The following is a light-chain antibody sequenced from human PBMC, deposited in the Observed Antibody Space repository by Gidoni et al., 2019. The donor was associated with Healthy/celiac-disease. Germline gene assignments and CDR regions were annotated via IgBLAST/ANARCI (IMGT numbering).Light chain of an antibody. Sequence: SYVLTQPPSVSVAPGQTAIITCGVNNIGSKSVHWYQQKPGQAPVLVVYDADDRPSEIPERFSGSNSGNTATLTISRVEVGDEADYYCQVWILTTYQMMFGGGTRLTVL. CDR2: DAD. J-gene: IGLJ3*02. CDR1: NIGSKS. CDR3: QVWILTTYQMM. V-gene: IGLV3-21*02.